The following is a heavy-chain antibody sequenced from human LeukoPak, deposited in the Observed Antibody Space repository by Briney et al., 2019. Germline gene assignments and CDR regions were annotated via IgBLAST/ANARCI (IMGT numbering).Heavy chain of an antibody. CDR3: AKDQVADYGMDV. D-gene: IGHD5-12*01. V-gene: IGHV3-30*02. J-gene: IGHJ6*02. CDR2: IRYDGSNK. CDR1: GFTFSSYG. Sequence: GGSLRLSCAASGFTFSSYGMHWVRQAPGKGLEWVAFIRYDGSNKYYADSVKGRFTISRDNAKNSLYLQMNSLRAEDTALYYCAKDQVADYGMDVWGQGTTVTVSS.